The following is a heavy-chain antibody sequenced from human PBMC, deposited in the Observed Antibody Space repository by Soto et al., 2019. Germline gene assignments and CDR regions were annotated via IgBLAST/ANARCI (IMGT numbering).Heavy chain of an antibody. Sequence: EVHLLESGGGLVQPGGSLRLSCAASGFTLNSYAVTWVRQAPGKGLEWVSSVSDGGSGSFYAASVKGRFNISRDTSKNTLYLQMNSLIVEDTAVYYCAKSKGNIATNGWPVWGQGTTVIVSS. V-gene: IGHV3-23*01. CDR1: GFTLNSYA. CDR3: AKSKGNIATNGWPV. J-gene: IGHJ6*02. D-gene: IGHD6-13*01. CDR2: VSDGGSGS.